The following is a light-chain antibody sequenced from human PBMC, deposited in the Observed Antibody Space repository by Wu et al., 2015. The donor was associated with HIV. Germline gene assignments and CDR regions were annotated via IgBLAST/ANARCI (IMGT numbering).Light chain of an antibody. CDR3: QQYGSSPIT. CDR2: GTS. CDR1: QSVASN. V-gene: IGKV3-20*01. J-gene: IGKJ5*01. Sequence: EIVLTQSPGTLSVSPGERVTLSCRASQSVASNLAWYQQKPGQAPTLLIYGTSSRATGIPDRFSGSGSGTDFTLTISRLEPGDFAVYYCQQYGSSPITFGQGTRLEIK.